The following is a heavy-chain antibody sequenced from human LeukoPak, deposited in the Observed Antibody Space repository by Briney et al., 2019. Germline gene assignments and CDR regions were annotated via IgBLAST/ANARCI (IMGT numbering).Heavy chain of an antibody. J-gene: IGHJ6*02. CDR2: ISGSGGST. V-gene: IGHV3-23*01. CDR1: GFTFSSYA. CDR3: AKAQAMADYYYYGMDV. Sequence: PGGSLRLSCAVSGFTFSSYAMSWVRQAPGKGLEWVSAISGSGGSTYYADSVKGRFTISRDNSKNTLYLQMNSLRAEDTAVYYCAKAQAMADYYYYGMDVWGQGTTVTVSS. D-gene: IGHD5-18*01.